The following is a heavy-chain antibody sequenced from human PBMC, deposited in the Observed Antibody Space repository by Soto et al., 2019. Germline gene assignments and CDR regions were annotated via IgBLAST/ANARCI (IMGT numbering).Heavy chain of an antibody. CDR1: GFSLSTSGVG. V-gene: IGHV2-5*02. D-gene: IGHD6-13*01. CDR3: ALHYTSNFDS. CDR2: IYWDDDK. J-gene: IGHJ4*02. Sequence: QITLKESGPTLVKPTQTLTLTCTFSGFSLSTSGVGVGWIRQPPGKALEWLALIYWDDDKRYSPYLKSRLTIXXGTSKHQVLLTMTNMDPVDKATSYCALHYTSNFDSWGQGALVTVSS.